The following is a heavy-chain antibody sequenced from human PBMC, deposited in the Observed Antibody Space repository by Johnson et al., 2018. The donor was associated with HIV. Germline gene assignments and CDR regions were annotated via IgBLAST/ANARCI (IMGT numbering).Heavy chain of an antibody. CDR2: IYSGGTT. CDR3: AKGREGIKAFDI. V-gene: IGHV3-66*02. Sequence: EVQLVESGGGVVQPGRSLRLSCAVSGFTVNGNYMSWVRQAPGKGLEWVSVIYSGGTTNYADSVKGRFTISRDNSKNTLYLQMNSLRAEDTAVYYCAKGREGIKAFDIWGQGTMVTVSS. CDR1: GFTVNGNY. D-gene: IGHD3-10*01. J-gene: IGHJ3*02.